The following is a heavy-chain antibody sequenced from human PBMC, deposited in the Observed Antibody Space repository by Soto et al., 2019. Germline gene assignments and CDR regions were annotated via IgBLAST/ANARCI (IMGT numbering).Heavy chain of an antibody. V-gene: IGHV3-21*01. D-gene: IGHD3-10*01. CDR1: GFSFSSYN. CDR2: INSGNTFM. Sequence: GGSLRLSCAASGFSFSSYNMNWVRQGPGKGLEWIASINSGNTFMNYADSVKGRFTISRGNAQNSLFLQMNSLRVEDTAVYFCVRVAMTAGNEWGSGSYDYWGQGTLVTVSS. J-gene: IGHJ4*02. CDR3: VRVAMTAGNEWGSGSYDY.